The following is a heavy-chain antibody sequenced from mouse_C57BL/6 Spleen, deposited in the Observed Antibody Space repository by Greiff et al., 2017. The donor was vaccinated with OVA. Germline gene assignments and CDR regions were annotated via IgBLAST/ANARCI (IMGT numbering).Heavy chain of an antibody. V-gene: IGHV5-16*01. D-gene: IGHD5-5*01. CDR1: GFTFSDYY. J-gene: IGHJ1*03. CDR3: ARDRAYLGFDV. CDR2: INYDGSST. Sequence: EVQLQESEGGLVQPGSSMKLSCTASGFTFSDYYMAWVRQVPEKGLEWVANINYDGSSTYYLDSLKSRFIISRDNAKNILYLQMSSLKSEDTATYYCARDRAYLGFDVWGTGTTVTVSS.